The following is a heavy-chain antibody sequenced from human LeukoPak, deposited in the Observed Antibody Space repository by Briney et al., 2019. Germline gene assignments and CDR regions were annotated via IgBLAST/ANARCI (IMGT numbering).Heavy chain of an antibody. CDR3: ARGGRWLQYAFDI. D-gene: IGHD5-24*01. Sequence: PSETLSLTCTVSGGSIGSSSYYWGWIRQPPGKGLEWIGYIYYSGSTNYNPSLKSRVTISVDTSKNQFSLKLSSVTAADTAVYYCARGGRWLQYAFDIWGQGTMVTVSS. J-gene: IGHJ3*02. V-gene: IGHV4-61*05. CDR2: IYYSGST. CDR1: GGSIGSSSYY.